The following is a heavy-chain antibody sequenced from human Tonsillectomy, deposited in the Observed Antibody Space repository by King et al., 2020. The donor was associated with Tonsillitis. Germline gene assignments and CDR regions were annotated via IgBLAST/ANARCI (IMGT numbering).Heavy chain of an antibody. CDR2: IKQDGSEK. CDR1: GFTFSSYW. J-gene: IGHJ3*02. Sequence: VQLVESGGGLVQPGGSLRLSCAASGFTFSSYWMSWVRQAPGKGLEWVANIKQDGSEKYYVDSVKGRFTISRDNAKNSLYLQMNSLRAEDTAVDYCARDPGPIYSWSVDAFDIWGQGKMGTVSS. D-gene: IGHD1-26*01. CDR3: ARDPGPIYSWSVDAFDI. V-gene: IGHV3-7*01.